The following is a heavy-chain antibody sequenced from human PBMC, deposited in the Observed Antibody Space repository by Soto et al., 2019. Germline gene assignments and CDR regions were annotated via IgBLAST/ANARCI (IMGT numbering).Heavy chain of an antibody. J-gene: IGHJ5*02. CDR1: GGSITSGGYS. V-gene: IGHV4-30-2*01. Sequence: SETLSLTCAVSGGSITSGGYSWGWIRQPPGQGLEWIGYMYHSGNTYYNPSLKGRVTISLDTSNNQFSLQLNSVTPEDTAVYFCAKGDNLGPKTGYAFDPWGQGIMVTVSS. CDR2: MYHSGNT. D-gene: IGHD5-12*01. CDR3: AKGDNLGPKTGYAFDP.